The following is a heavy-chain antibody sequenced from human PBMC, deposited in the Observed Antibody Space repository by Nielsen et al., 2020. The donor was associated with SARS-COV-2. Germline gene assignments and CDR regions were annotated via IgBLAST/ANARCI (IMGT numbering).Heavy chain of an antibody. CDR1: GGTFSSYA. Sequence: SVKVSCKASGGTFSSYAISWVRQAPGQGLEWMGGIIPIFGTANYAQKFQGRVTMTRDTSTSTAHMEVSSLSFEDTAVYYCARAPRDGSGLFDYWGQGTLVTVSS. D-gene: IGHD3-10*01. J-gene: IGHJ4*02. CDR3: ARAPRDGSGLFDY. V-gene: IGHV1-69*05. CDR2: IIPIFGTA.